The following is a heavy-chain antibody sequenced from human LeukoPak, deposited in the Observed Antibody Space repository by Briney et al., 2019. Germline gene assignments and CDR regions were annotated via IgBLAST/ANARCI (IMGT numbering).Heavy chain of an antibody. J-gene: IGHJ4*02. CDR1: GFTFSSYA. V-gene: IGHV3-21*01. D-gene: IGHD2-2*01. CDR3: STSRFCSSTSCLFPFDN. CDR2: ISSSSSYI. Sequence: GGSLRLSCAASGFTFSSYAMSWVRQAPGKGLEWVSSISSSSSYIYYADSLKGRFTISRDNAKNSLYLQINSLRAEDTAVYYCSTSRFCSSTSCLFPFDNWGQGTLVTVSS.